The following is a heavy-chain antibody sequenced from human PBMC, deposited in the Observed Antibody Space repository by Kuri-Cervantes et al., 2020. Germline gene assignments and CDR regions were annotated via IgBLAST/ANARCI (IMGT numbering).Heavy chain of an antibody. D-gene: IGHD6-13*01. CDR2: INHSGST. CDR1: GGSFSGYY. J-gene: IGHJ6*03. Sequence: SETLSLTCAVYGGSFSGYYWGWIRQPPGKGLEWLGEINHSGSTTLKSRVTISVDTSKNQFSLKLSSVTAADTAVYYCARGIAAAGTPGYYYYMDVWGKGTTVTVSS. CDR3: ARGIAAAGTPGYYYYMDV. V-gene: IGHV4-34*01.